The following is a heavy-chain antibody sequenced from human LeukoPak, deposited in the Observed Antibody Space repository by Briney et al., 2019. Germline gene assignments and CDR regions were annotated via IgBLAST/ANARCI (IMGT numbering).Heavy chain of an antibody. Sequence: SETLSLNCTVCGFSISTGYYGEWTRQPPGEGLEWIGTLSHSGSTYYNPPLKSRVTISVDTTKNQFSLKLRSVTATDTDVYYCARGEERYYDCGGGCAGNYYIDYWGEGTLVTVSS. CDR2: LSHSGST. V-gene: IGHV4-38-2*02. CDR3: ARGEERYYDCGGGCAGNYYIDY. CDR1: GFSISTGYY. D-gene: IGHD3-3*01. J-gene: IGHJ4*02.